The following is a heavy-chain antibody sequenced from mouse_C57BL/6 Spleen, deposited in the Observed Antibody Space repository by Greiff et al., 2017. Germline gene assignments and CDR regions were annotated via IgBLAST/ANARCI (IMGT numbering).Heavy chain of an antibody. Sequence: EVKLMESGGGLVQPGGSMKLSCAASGFTFSDAWMDWVRQSPEKGLEWVAEIRNKANNHATYYAESVKGRFTISRDDSKSSVYLQMNSLRAEDTGIYYCTRGYYGNYGYAMDYWGQGTSVTVSS. CDR1: GFTFSDAW. V-gene: IGHV6-6*01. J-gene: IGHJ4*01. CDR2: IRNKANNHAT. D-gene: IGHD2-1*01. CDR3: TRGYYGNYGYAMDY.